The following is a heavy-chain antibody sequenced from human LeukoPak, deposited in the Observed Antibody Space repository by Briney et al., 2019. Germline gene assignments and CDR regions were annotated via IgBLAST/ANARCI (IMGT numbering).Heavy chain of an antibody. D-gene: IGHD4-11*01. CDR2: IYYSGST. V-gene: IGHV4-31*03. CDR3: ARHGPRASTVTTRLYYYYYYMDV. Sequence: PSETLSLTCTVSGGSISSGGYYWSWIRQHPGKGLEWIGYIYYSGSTYYNPSLKSRVTMSVGTSKNQFSLKLSSVTAADTAVYYCARHGPRASTVTTRLYYYYYYMDVWGKGTTVTVSS. J-gene: IGHJ6*03. CDR1: GGSISSGGYY.